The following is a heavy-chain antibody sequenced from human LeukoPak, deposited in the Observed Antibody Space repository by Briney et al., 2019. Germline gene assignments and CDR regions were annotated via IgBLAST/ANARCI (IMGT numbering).Heavy chain of an antibody. CDR2: IYSSGDT. J-gene: IGHJ4*02. CDR1: GGSMGSYY. V-gene: IGHV4-59*01. CDR3: ARFLYGSGNDY. Sequence: SETLSLTCTVSGGSMGSYYWSWIRQPPGKGLEWIGYIYSSGDTNYNPSLKSRVSISVDTSKNQFSLKLSSVTAADTAVYYCARFLYGSGNDYWGQGTLVTVSS. D-gene: IGHD3-10*01.